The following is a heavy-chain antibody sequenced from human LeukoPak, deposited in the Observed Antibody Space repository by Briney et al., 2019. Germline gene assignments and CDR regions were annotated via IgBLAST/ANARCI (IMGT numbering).Heavy chain of an antibody. Sequence: PSQTLSLTCTVSGGSISSSSYYWSWIRQHPEKGLEWIGYVYYTGHIYYNPSLKSRLTISSDTSKNQFFLNLSSVTAADTAVYYCARGSWSSSIDYWGQGTLVTVSS. CDR3: ARGSWSSSIDY. CDR1: GGSISSSSYY. V-gene: IGHV4-31*03. J-gene: IGHJ4*02. D-gene: IGHD6-6*01. CDR2: VYYTGHI.